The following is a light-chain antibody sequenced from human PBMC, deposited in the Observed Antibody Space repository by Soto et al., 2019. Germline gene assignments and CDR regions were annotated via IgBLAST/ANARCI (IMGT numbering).Light chain of an antibody. CDR3: QQYKDYET. J-gene: IGKJ1*01. V-gene: IGKV1-5*03. CDR2: KAS. Sequence: DIQMTQSPSTLSASVGDRVTIPCRASQSISSWLAWYQQKPGKTPKLLIYKASNLESGAPSRFSGSGSGTEFTLTISSLQPDDFATYYCQQYKDYETFGQGTKVEIK. CDR1: QSISSW.